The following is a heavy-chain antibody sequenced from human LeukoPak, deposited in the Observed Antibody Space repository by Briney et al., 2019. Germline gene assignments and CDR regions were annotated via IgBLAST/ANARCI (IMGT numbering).Heavy chain of an antibody. CDR3: ARGDGMAAAGKGEFDY. D-gene: IGHD6-13*01. CDR1: GYTFTSYD. V-gene: IGHV7-4-1*02. Sequence: GASVKVSCKASGYTFTSYDINWVRQATGQGLEWMGWINTNTGNPTYAQGFTGRFVFSFDTSVSTAYLQISSLMAEDTAVYYCARGDGMAAAGKGEFDYWGQGTLVTVSS. J-gene: IGHJ4*02. CDR2: INTNTGNP.